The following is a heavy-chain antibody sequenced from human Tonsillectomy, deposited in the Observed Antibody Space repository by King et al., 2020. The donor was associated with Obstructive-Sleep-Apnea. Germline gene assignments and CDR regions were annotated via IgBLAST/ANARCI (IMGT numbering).Heavy chain of an antibody. V-gene: IGHV3-30*18. Sequence: HVQLVESGGGVVQPGRSLRLSCAASGFTFSTYGMHWGRQAPGKGLEWGAVISYDGSYKYYVESVKGRFTISRDNSKNTLSLQMNSLRAEDTAVYYCAKDGSRYYYDSSGYFDYWGQGTLVTVSS. CDR3: AKDGSRYYYDSSGYFDY. D-gene: IGHD3-22*01. CDR2: ISYDGSYK. CDR1: GFTFSTYG. J-gene: IGHJ4*02.